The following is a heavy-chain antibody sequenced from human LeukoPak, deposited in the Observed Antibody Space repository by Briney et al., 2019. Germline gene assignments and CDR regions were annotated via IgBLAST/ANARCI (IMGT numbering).Heavy chain of an antibody. Sequence: PSETLSLTCTVSGGSISSYYWSWIRQPPGKGLEWIGYIYYSGSTNSNPSLKSRVTISVDTSKNQFSLKPSSVTAADTAVYYCARLDYYDSSGHIDYWGQGTLVTVSS. D-gene: IGHD3-22*01. CDR3: ARLDYYDSSGHIDY. J-gene: IGHJ4*02. CDR2: IYYSGST. V-gene: IGHV4-59*08. CDR1: GGSISSYY.